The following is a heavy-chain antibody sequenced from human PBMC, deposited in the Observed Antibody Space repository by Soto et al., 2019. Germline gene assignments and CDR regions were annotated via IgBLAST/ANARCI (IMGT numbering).Heavy chain of an antibody. D-gene: IGHD2-2*01. CDR1: GFTFSGSA. CDR2: IRSKANSYAT. CDR3: TRTPQYRAGDYHYSGMDV. V-gene: IGHV3-73*01. J-gene: IGHJ6*02. Sequence: GVSLRLSCAASGFTFSGSAMHWVRQASGKGLEWVGRIRSKANSYATAYAASVKGRFTISRDDSKNTAYLQMNSLKTEDTAVYYCTRTPQYRAGDYHYSGMDVWGQGTTVTVSS.